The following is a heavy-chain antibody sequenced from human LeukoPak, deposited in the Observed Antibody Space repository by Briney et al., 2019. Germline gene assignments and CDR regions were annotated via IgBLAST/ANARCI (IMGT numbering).Heavy chain of an antibody. D-gene: IGHD3-3*01. Sequence: ASVKVSCKASGGTFSSYAISWVRQAPGQGLEWMGGIIPIFGTANYAQKFQGRVTITTDESTSTAYMELSSLRSEDTAVYYCARVGYDFWSGYYTGPYYYYYMDVWGKGTTVTASS. J-gene: IGHJ6*03. CDR2: IIPIFGTA. CDR1: GGTFSSYA. V-gene: IGHV1-69*05. CDR3: ARVGYDFWSGYYTGPYYYYYMDV.